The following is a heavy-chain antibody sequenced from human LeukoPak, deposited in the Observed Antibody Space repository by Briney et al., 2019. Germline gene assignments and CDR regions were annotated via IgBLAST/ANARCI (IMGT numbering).Heavy chain of an antibody. CDR2: INPNSGGI. CDR1: GYTFTGYY. CDR3: ARGSSSSRNDY. J-gene: IGHJ4*02. D-gene: IGHD6-6*01. V-gene: IGHV1-2*06. Sequence: ASVKVSCKASGYTFTGYYMHWVRQAPGQGLEWMGRINPNSGGINYAQKFQGRVTMTRDTSISTAYMELSRLRSDDTAVYYCARGSSSSRNDYWGQGTLVTVSS.